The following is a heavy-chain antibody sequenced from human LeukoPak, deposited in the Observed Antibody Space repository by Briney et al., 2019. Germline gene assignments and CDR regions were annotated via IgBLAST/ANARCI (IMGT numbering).Heavy chain of an antibody. CDR2: ISSSGGTK. Sequence: GGSLRLSCAASGFTFNTYGMSWVRQAPGKGLEWVSYISSSGGTKNYADSVRGRFTISRDNAKNSLYLQMNSLRAEDTAVYYCARVLVVLVPAAMDYWGQGTLVTVSS. CDR1: GFTFNTYG. V-gene: IGHV3-48*04. J-gene: IGHJ4*02. CDR3: ARVLVVLVPAAMDY. D-gene: IGHD2-2*01.